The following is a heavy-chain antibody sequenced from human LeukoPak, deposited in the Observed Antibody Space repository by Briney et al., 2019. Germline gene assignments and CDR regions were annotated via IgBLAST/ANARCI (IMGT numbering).Heavy chain of an antibody. CDR2: ISGSGGNT. J-gene: IGHJ3*02. Sequence: GGSLRLSCAASGFTFSSYAMSWVRQAPGKGLEWVSAISGSGGNTYYADSVKGRFTISRDNSKNTLYLQMNSLRAEDTAVYYCAKEGALGYCSSTSCEDAFDIWGQGTMVTVSS. CDR1: GFTFSSYA. CDR3: AKEGALGYCSSTSCEDAFDI. D-gene: IGHD2-2*01. V-gene: IGHV3-23*01.